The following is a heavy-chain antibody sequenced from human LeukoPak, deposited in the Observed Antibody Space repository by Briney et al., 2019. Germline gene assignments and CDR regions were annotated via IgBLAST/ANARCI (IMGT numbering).Heavy chain of an antibody. CDR3: APDCNRGGKDHY. V-gene: IGHV3-48*02. Sequence: GGSLRHSSAASGFTISIYSINWVRQAPGKGLEWVSFISIGSDNIDYADSVRGRFTISRDNAKNSLYLEMSSLRDEDTAVYYCAPDCNRGGKDHYWGQGTLVTVSS. CDR2: ISIGSDNI. J-gene: IGHJ4*02. D-gene: IGHD2/OR15-2a*01. CDR1: GFTISIYS.